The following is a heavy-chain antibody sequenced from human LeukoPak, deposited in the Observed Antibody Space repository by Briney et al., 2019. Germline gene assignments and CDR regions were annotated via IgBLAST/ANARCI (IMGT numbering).Heavy chain of an antibody. CDR1: GFIFSQYS. CDR2: IRSSSET. D-gene: IGHD5-12*01. Sequence: GGSLRLSCAASGFIFSQYSMNWVRQAPGKGLQWVSHIRSSSETFYADSVKGRFTISRDNARNSLYLQMNNLRGEDTAIYYCARDAGNSGYGCDLWGQGTLVTVSS. J-gene: IGHJ5*02. CDR3: ARDAGNSGYGCDL. V-gene: IGHV3-48*01.